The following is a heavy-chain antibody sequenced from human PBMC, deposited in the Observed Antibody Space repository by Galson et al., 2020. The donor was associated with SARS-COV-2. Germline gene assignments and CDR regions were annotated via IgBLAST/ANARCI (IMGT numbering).Heavy chain of an antibody. D-gene: IGHD5-18*01. CDR1: GGSFSGYY. J-gene: IGHJ6*03. CDR3: ARGGGLLQLGMDV. V-gene: IGHV4-34*01. Sequence: SETLSLTCAVYGGSFSGYYWSWIRQPPGKGLEWIGEINHSGSTNYNPSLKSRVTISVDTSKNQFSLKLSSVTAADTAVYYCARGGGLLQLGMDVWGKGTTVTVSS. CDR2: INHSGST.